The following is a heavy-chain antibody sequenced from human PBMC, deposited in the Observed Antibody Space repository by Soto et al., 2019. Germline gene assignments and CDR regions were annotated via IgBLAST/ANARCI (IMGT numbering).Heavy chain of an antibody. Sequence: ASVKVSCKASGYTFTGYYMHWVRQAPGQGLEWMGWINPNSGGTNYAQKFQGWVTMIRDTSISTAYMELSRLRSDDTAVYYCARALFYYGSAEADYYYGMDVWGPGTTVTVSS. CDR2: INPNSGGT. J-gene: IGHJ6*02. CDR3: ARALFYYGSAEADYYYGMDV. D-gene: IGHD3-10*01. CDR1: GYTFTGYY. V-gene: IGHV1-2*04.